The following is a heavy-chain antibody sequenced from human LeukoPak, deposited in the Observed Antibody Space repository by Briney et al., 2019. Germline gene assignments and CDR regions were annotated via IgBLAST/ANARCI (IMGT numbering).Heavy chain of an antibody. CDR2: ISDDGSNK. D-gene: IGHD6-13*01. CDR1: GFTFSSYG. V-gene: IGHV3-30*03. Sequence: GGSLRLSCAASGFTFSSYGMRWVRQAPGKGLEWVAVISDDGSNKYYADSVKGRFTISRDNSKNTLYLQMTSLRAEDTAVYYCAGAYSTSWCNIDYWGQGTLVTVSS. CDR3: AGAYSTSWCNIDY. J-gene: IGHJ4*02.